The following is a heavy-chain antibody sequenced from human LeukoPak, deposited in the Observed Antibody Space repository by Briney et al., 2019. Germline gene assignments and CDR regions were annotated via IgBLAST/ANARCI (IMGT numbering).Heavy chain of an antibody. D-gene: IGHD3-10*01. CDR1: GGSFSGYY. CDR2: INHSGST. CDR3: ARGGKITMVRGVNPFGTYRNWFDP. J-gene: IGHJ5*02. Sequence: PSETLSLTGAVYGGSFSGYYWSWIRQPPGKGLEWIGEINHSGSTNYNPSLKSRVTISVDTSKNQFSLKLSSVTAADTAVYYCARGGKITMVRGVNPFGTYRNWFDPWGQGTLVTVSS. V-gene: IGHV4-34*01.